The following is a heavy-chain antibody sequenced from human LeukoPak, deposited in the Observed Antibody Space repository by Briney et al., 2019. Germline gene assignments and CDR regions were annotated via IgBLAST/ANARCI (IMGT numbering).Heavy chain of an antibody. Sequence: KPGGSLRLSCAASGFTFSDYYMSWIRQAPGKGLEWVSYISSSGSTIYYADSVKGRFTISRDNAKNSLYLQMNSLRAEDTAVYYCARRTHYYGSGSYYYYFDYWGQGTLVTVSS. CDR3: ARRTHYYGSGSYYYYFDY. CDR1: GFTFSDYY. J-gene: IGHJ4*02. CDR2: ISSSGSTI. V-gene: IGHV3-11*01. D-gene: IGHD3-10*01.